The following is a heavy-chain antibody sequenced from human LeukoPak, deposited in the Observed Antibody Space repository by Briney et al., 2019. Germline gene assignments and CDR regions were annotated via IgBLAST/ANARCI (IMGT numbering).Heavy chain of an antibody. CDR2: INPNSAVT. D-gene: IGHD4-17*01. V-gene: IGHV1-2*02. CDR1: GYIFTNYG. CDR3: ASEGDSDYGDYCFDY. Sequence: ASVKVSCNASGYIFTNYGISWVRQAPGQGLEWMGWINPNSAVTNYPQNFQGRVTMTRDTSISTAYMELSRLRSDDTAVYYCASEGDSDYGDYCFDYWGQGTLVTVSS. J-gene: IGHJ4*02.